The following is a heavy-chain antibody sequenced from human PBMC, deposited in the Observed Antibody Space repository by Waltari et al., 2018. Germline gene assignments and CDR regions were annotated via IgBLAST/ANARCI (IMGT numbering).Heavy chain of an antibody. D-gene: IGHD1-1*01. CDR2: FSGGAGYT. CDR1: GFNFGNYA. Sequence: EVQLLESGGGWVQPGGSLRLSCAASGFNFGNYAMIWVRQAPGTGLEWVSLFSGGAGYTHYADAVRGRFTISRDNSKNMLYLQMSSLRVEDTAIYYCAKGGVNWNVRDGFDSWGQGTPVTVSS. J-gene: IGHJ4*02. V-gene: IGHV3-23*01. CDR3: AKGGVNWNVRDGFDS.